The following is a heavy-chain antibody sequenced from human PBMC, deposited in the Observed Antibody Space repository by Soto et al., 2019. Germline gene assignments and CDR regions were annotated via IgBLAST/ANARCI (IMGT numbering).Heavy chain of an antibody. D-gene: IGHD6-19*01. CDR1: GGSINNAGYY. CDR3: ARADWSGWIDY. CDR2: IYYSGNT. J-gene: IGHJ4*01. Sequence: QVQLQESGPGLVKPSQTLSLTCTVSGGSINNAGYYWTWIRQHPRKGLEWIGYIYYSGNTFYNPSLKGRVSITVGTSKNQFSLDLTSVTAADTAGFYWARADWSGWIDYWGHGTLVTVSS. V-gene: IGHV4-31*03.